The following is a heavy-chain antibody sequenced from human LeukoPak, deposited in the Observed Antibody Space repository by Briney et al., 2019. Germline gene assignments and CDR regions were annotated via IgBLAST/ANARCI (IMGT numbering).Heavy chain of an antibody. D-gene: IGHD7-27*01. J-gene: IGHJ2*01. Sequence: SETLSLTCTVSGGSISSYYWSWIRQPPGKGLEGIGYIYYSGSANYNPSLKSRVTISVDTSKNQFSLRLSSVTASDTAVYYCARLGTGVTYYWYFDLWGRGTLVTVSS. CDR2: IYYSGSA. CDR3: ARLGTGVTYYWYFDL. V-gene: IGHV4-59*08. CDR1: GGSISSYY.